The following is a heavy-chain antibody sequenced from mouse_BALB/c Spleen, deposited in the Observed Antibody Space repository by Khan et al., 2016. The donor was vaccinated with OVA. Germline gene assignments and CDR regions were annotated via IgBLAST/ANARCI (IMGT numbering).Heavy chain of an antibody. Sequence: QVQLKESGAELVKPGTSVKLSCKASGYNFTSYWINWVKLRPGQGLEWIGDIYPGSGSTNYNEKFKSKAALTVDTSSSTAYMQLSSLASEDSALYFSARRGYYGTRNFDVWGAGTTVTVSS. J-gene: IGHJ1*01. CDR3: ARRGYYGTRNFDV. D-gene: IGHD1-1*01. CDR2: IYPGSGST. V-gene: IGHV1-55*01. CDR1: GYNFTSYW.